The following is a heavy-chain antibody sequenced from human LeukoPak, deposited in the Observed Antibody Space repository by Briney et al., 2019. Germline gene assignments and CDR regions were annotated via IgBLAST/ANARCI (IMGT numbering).Heavy chain of an antibody. D-gene: IGHD3-16*01. CDR3: AKDNRRGGFDI. V-gene: IGHV3-9*01. CDR1: RFTFDDYA. Sequence: PGRSLRLSCAASRFTFDDYAVHWVRQAPGKGLEWVSGISWNSGSIGYADSVKGRFTISRDNAKNSLYLQMNSLRAEDTALYYCAKDNRRGGFDIWGQGTMVTVSS. CDR2: ISWNSGSI. J-gene: IGHJ3*02.